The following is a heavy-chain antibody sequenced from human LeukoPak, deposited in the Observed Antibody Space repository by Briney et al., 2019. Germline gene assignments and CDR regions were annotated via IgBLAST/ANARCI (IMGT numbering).Heavy chain of an antibody. D-gene: IGHD2-2*02. V-gene: IGHV1-2*02. CDR3: ARVIPAPTV. J-gene: IGHJ6*02. CDR2: INPYSGET. CDR1: GYTFTGYY. Sequence: AASVKVSCRASGYTFTGYYMHWVRQAPGQGLEWMGWINPYSGETHYSQKFQGRVTMTRDTSISALYMELRWLTSDDTATYYCARVIPAPTVWGQGTTVTASS.